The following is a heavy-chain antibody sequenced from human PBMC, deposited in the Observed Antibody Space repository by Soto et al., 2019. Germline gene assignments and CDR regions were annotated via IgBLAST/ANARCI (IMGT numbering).Heavy chain of an antibody. V-gene: IGHV3-49*04. CDR3: ARAVVPAAIHWFDP. Sequence: GGSLRLSCTASGFTFGDYAMSWVRQAPGKGLEWVGFIRSKAYGGTTEYAASVKGRFTISRDESKSIAYMQMNSLKTEDTAVYYCARAVVPAAIHWFDPWGQGTLVTVSS. D-gene: IGHD2-2*02. CDR2: IRSKAYGGTT. CDR1: GFTFGDYA. J-gene: IGHJ5*02.